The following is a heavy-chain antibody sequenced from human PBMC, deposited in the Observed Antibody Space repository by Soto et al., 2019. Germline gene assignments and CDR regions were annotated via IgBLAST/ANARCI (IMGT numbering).Heavy chain of an antibody. D-gene: IGHD1-1*01. Sequence: QVQLVQSGAEVKKPGASVKVSCKASGYTFTSYDINWVRQATGQGLEWMGWMKPNSGNTSYAQKCQGRVTMTRKSTISTAYLDLSRLRSEDTVVYYCARTLNVDNVDYCGQGTLVTVSS. CDR2: MKPNSGNT. CDR3: ARTLNVDNVDY. V-gene: IGHV1-8*01. CDR1: GYTFTSYD. J-gene: IGHJ4*02.